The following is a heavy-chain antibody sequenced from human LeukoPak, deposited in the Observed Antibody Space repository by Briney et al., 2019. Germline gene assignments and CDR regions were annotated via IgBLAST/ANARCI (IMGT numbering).Heavy chain of an antibody. CDR1: GFTFTSSA. CDR3: ARGRRYCSSTSCSVGAFDI. Sequence: SVKVSCKASGFTFTSSAMQWVRQARGQRLEWIRWIVVGSSNTNYAQKFQERVTITWDMSTSTAYMELSSLRSEDTAVYYCARGRRYCSSTSCSVGAFDIWGQGTMVTVSS. J-gene: IGHJ3*02. D-gene: IGHD2-2*01. CDR2: IVVGSSNT. V-gene: IGHV1-58*02.